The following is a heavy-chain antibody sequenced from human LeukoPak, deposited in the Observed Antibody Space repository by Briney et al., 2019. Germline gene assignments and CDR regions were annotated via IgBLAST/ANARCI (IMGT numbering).Heavy chain of an antibody. CDR1: GYTFTSYG. CDR3: AVLREFGAFDI. D-gene: IGHD3-10*01. Sequence: ASVKVYCKASGYTFTSYGINWVRQATGQGLEWMGWMNPNSGNTGYAQKFQGRVTMTRNTSISTAYMELSSLRSEDTAVYYCAVLREFGAFDIWGQGTMVTVSS. V-gene: IGHV1-8*01. CDR2: MNPNSGNT. J-gene: IGHJ3*02.